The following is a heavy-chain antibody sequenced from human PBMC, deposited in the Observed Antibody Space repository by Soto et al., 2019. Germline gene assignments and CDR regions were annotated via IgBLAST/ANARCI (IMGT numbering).Heavy chain of an antibody. CDR2: ISAYNGNT. CDR3: ARLDSWSIDVTPHQRDFDY. V-gene: IGHV1-18*01. CDR1: GYTFTSYG. D-gene: IGHD6-13*01. Sequence: QVQLVQSGAEVKKPGASVKVSCKASGYTFTSYGISWVRQAPGQGLEWMGWISAYNGNTNYAQKLQGRVTMTTDTSTSTAYMELRSLRSDDTAVYYCARLDSWSIDVTPHQRDFDYWGQGTLVTVSS. J-gene: IGHJ4*02.